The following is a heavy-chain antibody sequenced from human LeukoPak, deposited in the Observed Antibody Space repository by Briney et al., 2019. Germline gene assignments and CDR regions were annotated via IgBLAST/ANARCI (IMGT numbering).Heavy chain of an antibody. CDR1: GYTFIGYH. CDR3: ARESGLGIDLSWFDT. D-gene: IGHD7-27*01. Sequence: ASVKVSCKASGYTFIGYHIHWVRQAPGQGLEWMGWVNPDSGGTNFAQKFQGRVTLTRDTSITTVYMELSRLRSDDTAVYYCARESGLGIDLSWFDTWGQGTLVTVSS. CDR2: VNPDSGGT. V-gene: IGHV1-2*02. J-gene: IGHJ5*02.